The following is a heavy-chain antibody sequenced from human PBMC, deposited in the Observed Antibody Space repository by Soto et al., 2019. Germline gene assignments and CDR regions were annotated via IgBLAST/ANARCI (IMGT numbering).Heavy chain of an antibody. CDR1: GYSFTSYW. Sequence: RVESLTISRKVSGYSFTSYWIGWVPQMPGKGMECMGIIYPGDSYSIYSPSFQGQVTISADKSISTAYLQWSSLKASDTCMYYCPRLSSYNSYYYGMDVWGQGTTVTVSS. CDR3: PRLSSYNSYYYGMDV. V-gene: IGHV5-51*01. D-gene: IGHD2-2*01. J-gene: IGHJ6*01. CDR2: IYPGDSYS.